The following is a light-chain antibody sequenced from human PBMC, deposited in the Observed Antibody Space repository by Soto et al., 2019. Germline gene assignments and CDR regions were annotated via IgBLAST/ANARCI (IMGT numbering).Light chain of an antibody. CDR3: QQYNHSSPLT. J-gene: IGKJ4*01. CDR2: GAS. V-gene: IGKV3-15*01. Sequence: EIVMTQSPATLSVSPGERATLSCRASQSVGRNLAWYQQTPGQAPRLLIYGASTRATGIPARFSGRGSGTEFTLTISSLQSEDFAIYSAQQYNHSSPLTFGGGTKVDIK. CDR1: QSVGRN.